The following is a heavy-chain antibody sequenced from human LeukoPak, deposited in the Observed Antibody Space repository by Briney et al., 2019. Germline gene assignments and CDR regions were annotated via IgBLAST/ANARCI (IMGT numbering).Heavy chain of an antibody. CDR3: ARVLFPVWFGELPY. CDR1: GFTFSSYA. V-gene: IGHV3-30*04. J-gene: IGHJ4*02. CDR2: ISYDGSNK. D-gene: IGHD3-10*01. Sequence: GRSLRLSCAASGFTFSSYAMHWVRQAPGKGLEWVAVISYDGSNKYYADSVKGRFTISRDNSKNTLYLQMNSLRAKDTAVYYCARVLFPVWFGELPYWGQGTLVTVSS.